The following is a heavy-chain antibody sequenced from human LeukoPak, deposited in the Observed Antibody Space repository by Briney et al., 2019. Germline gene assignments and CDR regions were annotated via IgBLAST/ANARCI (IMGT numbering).Heavy chain of an antibody. Sequence: GGSLRLSCAASGFTFSSYAMSWVRQAPGKGLEWVSNISGSGGRGGSTYYADSVKGRFTISRDNSKNTLYLQMNSLRAEDTAVYYCARGATPYYFDYWGQGTLVTVSS. CDR2: ISGSGGRGGST. V-gene: IGHV3-23*01. CDR1: GFTFSSYA. CDR3: ARGATPYYFDY. J-gene: IGHJ4*02. D-gene: IGHD5-12*01.